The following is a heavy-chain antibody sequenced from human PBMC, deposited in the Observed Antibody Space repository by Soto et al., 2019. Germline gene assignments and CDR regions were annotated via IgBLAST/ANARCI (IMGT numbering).Heavy chain of an antibody. CDR3: ASLRDGYNARLDY. D-gene: IGHD5-12*01. J-gene: IGHJ4*02. CDR1: GGSISSSSYY. Sequence: QLQLQESGPGLVKPSETLSLTCTVSGGSISSSSYYWGCIRQPPGKGLEWIGSIYYSGSTYYNPSLNSRVTISVETSKNQLSRKLSSVTAADTAVYYCASLRDGYNARLDYWGQGTLVTVSS. CDR2: IYYSGST. V-gene: IGHV4-39*01.